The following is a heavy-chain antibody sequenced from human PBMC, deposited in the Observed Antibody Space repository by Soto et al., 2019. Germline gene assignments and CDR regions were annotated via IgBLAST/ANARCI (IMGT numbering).Heavy chain of an antibody. V-gene: IGHV1-18*01. CDR3: ARDWRGAEGFDP. Sequence: QVQVVQSGPEVKKPGASVKVSCKASGYTFNTYGFTWVRQAPGQGLGWMGWIGAHNGDTNYVQNFRGRVTMTVDTSTTTSYMELRSLTSDDTAVYFCARDWRGAEGFDPWGQGTLVTVSS. J-gene: IGHJ5*02. CDR1: GYTFNTYG. D-gene: IGHD3-3*01. CDR2: IGAHNGDT.